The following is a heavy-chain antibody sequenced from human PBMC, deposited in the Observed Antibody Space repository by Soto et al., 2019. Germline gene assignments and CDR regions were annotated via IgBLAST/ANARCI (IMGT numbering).Heavy chain of an antibody. CDR1: GVSISNDY. CDR2: IYYGGST. J-gene: IGHJ4*02. V-gene: IGHV4-59*08. CDR3: AKNWNWGSLVH. Sequence: SETLSLTCTVFGVSISNDYGSWILQSPGKGLEWIGFIYYGGSTNYNPSLKSRVTISVDTPKNQFSLKLSSVTAADTAVYYCAKNWNWGSLVHWGQGTLVTVSS. D-gene: IGHD7-27*01.